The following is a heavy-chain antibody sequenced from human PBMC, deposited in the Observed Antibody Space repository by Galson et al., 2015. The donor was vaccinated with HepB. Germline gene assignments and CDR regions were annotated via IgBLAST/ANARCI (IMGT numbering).Heavy chain of an antibody. Sequence: SCKASGGTFSSYTISWVRQAPGQGLEWMGRIIPILGIANYAQKFQGRVTITADKSTSTAYMELSSLRSEDTAVYYCARGPPPRGIAAAGTGDWFDPWGQGTLVTVSS. CDR1: GGTFSSYT. V-gene: IGHV1-69*02. J-gene: IGHJ5*02. CDR3: ARGPPPRGIAAAGTGDWFDP. CDR2: IIPILGIA. D-gene: IGHD6-13*01.